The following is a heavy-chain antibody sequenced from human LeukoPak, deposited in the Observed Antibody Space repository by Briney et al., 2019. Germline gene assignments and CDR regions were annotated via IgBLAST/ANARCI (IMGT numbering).Heavy chain of an antibody. V-gene: IGHV4-39*07. J-gene: IGHJ5*02. Sequence: SETLSLTCTVSGGSISSSSYYWGWIRQPPGKGLEWIGSIYYSGSTYYNPSLKSRVTISVDTSKNQFSLKLSSVTAADTAVYYCARDRGDCLFDPWGQGTLVTVSS. CDR3: ARDRGDCLFDP. CDR1: GGSISSSSYY. D-gene: IGHD2-21*02. CDR2: IYYSGST.